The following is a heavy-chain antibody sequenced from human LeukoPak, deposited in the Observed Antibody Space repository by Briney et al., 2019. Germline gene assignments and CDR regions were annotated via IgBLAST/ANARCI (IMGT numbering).Heavy chain of an antibody. D-gene: IGHD2-2*01. CDR3: ARRGGSTSFDY. CDR2: IYHSGST. CDR1: GYSISSNNW. V-gene: IGHV4-28*01. Sequence: NPSDTLSLTCAVSGYSISSNNWWGWIRQPPGKGLEWIGYIYHSGSTYYNPSLKSRVTISVDTSKNQFSLKLSSVTAADTAVYYCARRGGSTSFDYWGQGTLVTVSS. J-gene: IGHJ4*02.